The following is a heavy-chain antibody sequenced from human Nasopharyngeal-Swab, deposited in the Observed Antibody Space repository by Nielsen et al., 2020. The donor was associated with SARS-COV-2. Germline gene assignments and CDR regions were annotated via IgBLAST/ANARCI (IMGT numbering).Heavy chain of an antibody. Sequence: GGSLRLSCLASGFDFSFYWMNWVRQVPGKGLVWVSRISGDGSATTYADSVQGRFTISRDNARNTVFLQMNSLREEDTALYYCEGISPSNDAFDIWGRGTMVTVSS. V-gene: IGHV3-74*01. CDR1: GFDFSFYW. CDR3: EGISPSNDAFDI. J-gene: IGHJ3*02. D-gene: IGHD2-15*01. CDR2: ISGDGSAT.